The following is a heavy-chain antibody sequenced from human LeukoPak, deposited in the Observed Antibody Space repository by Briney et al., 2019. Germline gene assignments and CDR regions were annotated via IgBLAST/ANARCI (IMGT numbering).Heavy chain of an antibody. CDR2: INSDGSST. V-gene: IGHV3-74*01. CDR3: AGGYGYGPFDY. J-gene: IGHJ4*02. Sequence: GGSLRLSCAASGFTFSSYWMHWVRQAPGKGLVWVSRINSDGSSTSYADSVKGRFTISRDNAKNTLYLQMNSLRAEDTAVYYCAGGYGYGPFDYWGQGTLVTVSS. CDR1: GFTFSSYW. D-gene: IGHD5-18*01.